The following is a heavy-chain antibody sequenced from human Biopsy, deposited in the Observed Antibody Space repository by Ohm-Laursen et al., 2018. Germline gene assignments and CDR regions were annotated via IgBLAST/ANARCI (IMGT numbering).Heavy chain of an antibody. CDR3: ASRSLFFRYFAS. Sequence: SETLSLTCSVSVSSVSHDYFWTWIRHPPGKGLEWIGSIYHGSGTSYNPSDETRAAITLDKAKNEFSLRIDSVTAADTAVYYCASRSLFFRYFASWGQGTPVTVSS. CDR1: VSSVSHDYF. V-gene: IGHV4-38-2*01. CDR2: IYHGSGT. D-gene: IGHD3-9*01. J-gene: IGHJ4*02.